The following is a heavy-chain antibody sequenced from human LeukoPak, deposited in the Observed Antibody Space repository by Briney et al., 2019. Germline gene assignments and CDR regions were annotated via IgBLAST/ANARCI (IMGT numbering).Heavy chain of an antibody. CDR2: IYHSGNT. V-gene: IGHV4-59*08. Sequence: PSETLPLTCAVSGGSIRSYYWSWIRQSPGKGLEWIAYIYHSGNTNYNPSFKSRVTISVDTSKNQFSLKLTSVAAADTAIYYCARQPSGTAAFDIWGQGTMVTVSS. CDR1: GGSIRSYY. D-gene: IGHD1/OR15-1a*01. CDR3: ARQPSGTAAFDI. J-gene: IGHJ3*02.